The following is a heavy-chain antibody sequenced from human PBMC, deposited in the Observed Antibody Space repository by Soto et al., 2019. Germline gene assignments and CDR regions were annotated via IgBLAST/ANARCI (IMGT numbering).Heavy chain of an antibody. D-gene: IGHD1-26*01. Sequence: QVQLVHSGAEGKKPGSSLKSSCKPSGGPFASYSSTWVQQAPGQGLEWMGEIIPSFGTANYAQKFQGRVTITADESTSTAYMELSSLRSEDTAVYYCARDGGRHSGGIDYWGQGTLVTVSS. V-gene: IGHV1-69*01. J-gene: IGHJ4*02. CDR1: GGPFASYS. CDR3: ARDGGRHSGGIDY. CDR2: IIPSFGTA.